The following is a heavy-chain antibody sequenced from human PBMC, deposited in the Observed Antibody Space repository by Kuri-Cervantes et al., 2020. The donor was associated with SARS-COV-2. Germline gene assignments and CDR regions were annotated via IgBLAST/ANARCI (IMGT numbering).Heavy chain of an antibody. CDR1: GFTFSSYA. CDR3: AKEFLGKYDFWSGHRDAFDI. V-gene: IGHV3-23*01. CDR2: ISGSGGST. D-gene: IGHD3-3*01. J-gene: IGHJ3*02. Sequence: GGSLRLSCAASGFTFSSYAMSWVRQAPGKGLEWVSAISGSGGSTYYADSVRGRFTISRDNSKNTLYLRMNSLRAEDTAVYYCAKEFLGKYDFWSGHRDAFDIWGQGTMVTVSS.